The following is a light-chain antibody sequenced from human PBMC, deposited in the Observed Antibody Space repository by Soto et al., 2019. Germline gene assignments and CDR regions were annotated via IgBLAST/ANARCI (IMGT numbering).Light chain of an antibody. CDR1: QSISSY. V-gene: IGKV1-39*01. Sequence: IQLTQSPSSLSASVGDRVTITCRASQSISSYLNWYQQKPGKAPKLLIYAASNLQSGVPSRFSGSGAGTDFTLTINSLQPEDFATYYCQQSYSTLWTFGPGTKVDIK. J-gene: IGKJ1*01. CDR3: QQSYSTLWT. CDR2: AAS.